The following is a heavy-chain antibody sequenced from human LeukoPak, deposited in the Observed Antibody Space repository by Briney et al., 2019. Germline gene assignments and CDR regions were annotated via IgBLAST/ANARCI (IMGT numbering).Heavy chain of an antibody. Sequence: GRSLRLSCAASGFTFSSYGMHWVRHAQGKGQEWESVISYDGSNKYYSDSVKGRFTTSKDKSKNTLYLQMNSLRAEDTSVYYCAKDRGYYDFWSGYYGHYYGMDVWGQGTTVTVSS. CDR2: ISYDGSNK. CDR1: GFTFSSYG. D-gene: IGHD3-3*01. J-gene: IGHJ6*02. V-gene: IGHV3-30*18. CDR3: AKDRGYYDFWSGYYGHYYGMDV.